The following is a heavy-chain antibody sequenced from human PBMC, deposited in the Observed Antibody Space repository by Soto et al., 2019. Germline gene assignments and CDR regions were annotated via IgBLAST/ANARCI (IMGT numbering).Heavy chain of an antibody. CDR1: GYTFTSYG. J-gene: IGHJ4*02. D-gene: IGHD2-2*01. CDR3: ARDPPRYCSSTSCYLVDY. V-gene: IGHV1-18*01. Sequence: QVQLVQSGAEVKKPGASVKVSCKASGYTFTSYGISWVRQAPGQGLEWMGWISAYNGNTNYAQKLQGRVTMTTDTSTRTAYMELRSLRSYDTAVYYCARDPPRYCSSTSCYLVDYWGQGTLVTVSS. CDR2: ISAYNGNT.